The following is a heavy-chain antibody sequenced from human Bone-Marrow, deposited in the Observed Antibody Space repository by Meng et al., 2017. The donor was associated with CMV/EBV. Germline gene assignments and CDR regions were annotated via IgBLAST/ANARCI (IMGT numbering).Heavy chain of an antibody. J-gene: IGHJ6*01. V-gene: IGHV4-34*01. Sequence: GSLRLSCAVYGGFFSGYYWSWIRQPPGKGLEWIGEINHSGSTNYNPSLKSRVTISVDTSKNQFSLKLSSVTAADTAVYYCARGLGYCSSNSCLAYYYNYGMDVWGQGTTVTVSS. CDR3: ARGLGYCSSNSCLAYYYNYGMDV. CDR2: INHSGST. D-gene: IGHD2-2*01. CDR1: GGFFSGYY.